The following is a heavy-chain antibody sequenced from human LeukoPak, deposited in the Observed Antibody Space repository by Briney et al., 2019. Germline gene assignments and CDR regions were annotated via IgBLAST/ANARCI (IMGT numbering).Heavy chain of an antibody. CDR2: IYYSGST. V-gene: IGHV4-39*01. Sequence: PSETLSLTCTVSGGSISSSSYYWGWIRQPPGKGLEWIGSIYYSGSTYYNPSLKSRVTISVDTSKNQFSLKLSSVTAADTAVYYCARQKKRLHGSGSYIPWAFDYWGQGTLVTVSS. D-gene: IGHD3-10*01. CDR1: GGSISSSSYY. J-gene: IGHJ4*02. CDR3: ARQKKRLHGSGSYIPWAFDY.